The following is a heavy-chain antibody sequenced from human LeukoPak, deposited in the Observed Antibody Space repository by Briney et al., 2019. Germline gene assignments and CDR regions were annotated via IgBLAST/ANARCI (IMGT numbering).Heavy chain of an antibody. V-gene: IGHV4-30-2*01. CDR3: ARELWFANAPGSRLDP. J-gene: IGHJ5*02. D-gene: IGHD3-10*01. CDR2: IFHTGST. CDR1: GDSISSGAYS. Sequence: SQTLSLTCVVSGDSISSGAYSWSWIRQPPGKGLEWIGYIFHTGSTFYNPSLKSRVTISVDTSKNQFSLRLSSVTAADTAVYYCARELWFANAPGSRLDPWGQGTLVTVSS.